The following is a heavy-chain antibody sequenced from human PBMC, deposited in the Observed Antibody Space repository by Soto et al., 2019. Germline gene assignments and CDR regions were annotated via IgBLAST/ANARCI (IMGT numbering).Heavy chain of an antibody. CDR3: AHNRIVASAGTGYFDF. CDR1: GFALNTYGEA. J-gene: IGHJ4*02. Sequence: QITLKASGPTLVKPTQTLTLTCTFSGFALNTYGEAVAWIRQPPGKALEWIALIYWDDDKRYSPSRKNRLTIAKDTSRIQVVLTMTNLDPVETATYYCAHNRIVASAGTGYFDFWGQGTLVTVSS. V-gene: IGHV2-5*02. D-gene: IGHD6-13*01. CDR2: IYWDDDK.